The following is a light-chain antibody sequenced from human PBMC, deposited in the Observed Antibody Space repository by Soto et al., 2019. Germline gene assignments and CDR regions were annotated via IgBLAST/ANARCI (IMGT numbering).Light chain of an antibody. CDR3: SSYAGSSNV. CDR1: SSDIGGYNY. J-gene: IGLJ1*01. CDR2: EVS. V-gene: IGLV2-14*01. Sequence: QSVLTQPASVSGSPGQSITFSCTGTSSDIGGYNYVSWYQQHPGKAPKLMIYEVSKRPSGVSNRFSGSKSGNTASLTISGLQADDEADYYCSSYAGSSNVFGTGTKVTVL.